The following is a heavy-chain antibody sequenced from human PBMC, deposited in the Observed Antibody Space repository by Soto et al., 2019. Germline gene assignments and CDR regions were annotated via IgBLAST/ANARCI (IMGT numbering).Heavy chain of an antibody. J-gene: IGHJ4*02. V-gene: IGHV3-66*01. CDR1: GFTVSSNY. D-gene: IGHD6-19*01. Sequence: EVQLVDSGGGLVQPGESLRLSCVASGFTVSSNYMSWVRQAPGKGLEWVSIIYSDGNTYYADSVKGRFIISRDNSKNTLYLQMNFLRAEDTAVYYCARGRIAVAGHFDSWGQGTLVTVSS. CDR2: IYSDGNT. CDR3: ARGRIAVAGHFDS.